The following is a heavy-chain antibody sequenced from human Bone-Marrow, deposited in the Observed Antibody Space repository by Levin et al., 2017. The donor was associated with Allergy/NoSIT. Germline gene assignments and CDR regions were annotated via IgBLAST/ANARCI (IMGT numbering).Heavy chain of an antibody. J-gene: IGHJ5*02. V-gene: IGHV1-18*01. CDR3: ARDGRTYCSSSSCYRGAWFDP. CDR2: ISPFSGDG. Sequence: ASVKVSCKASGFTFTTYGINWVRQAPGQGLEWMGWISPFSGDGKYAQSLQGRVTMTTDTSTSTAFMELRSLRSDDTAVYYCARDGRTYCSSSSCYRGAWFDPWGQGTLVTVSP. CDR1: GFTFTTYG. D-gene: IGHD2-2*01.